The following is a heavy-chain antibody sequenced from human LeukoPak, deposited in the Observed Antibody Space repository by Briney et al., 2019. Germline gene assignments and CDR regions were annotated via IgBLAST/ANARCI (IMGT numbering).Heavy chain of an antibody. CDR2: IIPMFGTA. CDR3: ARGRVVVPAANSYYYMDV. D-gene: IGHD2-2*01. V-gene: IGHV1-69*05. CDR1: GGTFSSYA. Sequence: GASVKVSCKASGGTFSSYAISWVRQAPGQGLEWMGGIIPMFGTANYAQKFQGRVTITTDESTSTAYMELSSLRSEDTAVYYCARGRVVVPAANSYYYMDVWGKGTTVTVSS. J-gene: IGHJ6*03.